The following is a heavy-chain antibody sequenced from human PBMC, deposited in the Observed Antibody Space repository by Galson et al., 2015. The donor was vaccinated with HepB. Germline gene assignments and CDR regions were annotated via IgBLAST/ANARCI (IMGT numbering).Heavy chain of an antibody. CDR2: IYHSGST. D-gene: IGHD6-19*01. Sequence: LTCAVSGGPISSSNWWSWVRQPPGKGLEWIVDIYHSGSTNYNPSFKSRVTISVDKSKNQFSLKLSSVTAADTAVYYCTRAEAVVGLYYYYYGMDVWGQGTTVTVSS. V-gene: IGHV4-4*02. J-gene: IGHJ6*02. CDR1: GGPISSSNW. CDR3: TRAEAVVGLYYYYYGMDV.